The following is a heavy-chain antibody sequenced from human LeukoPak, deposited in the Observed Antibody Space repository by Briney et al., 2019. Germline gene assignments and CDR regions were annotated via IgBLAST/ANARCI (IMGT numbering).Heavy chain of an antibody. CDR1: GFTFSSYA. Sequence: QPGRSLRLSCAASGFTFSSYAMHWVRQAPGKGLEWVAVISYDGSNKYYADSVKGRFTISRDNSKNTLHLQMNSLRAEDTAVYYCARDAPVADYYDSSGIFDYWGQGTLSPSPQ. V-gene: IGHV3-30*04. J-gene: IGHJ4*02. CDR2: ISYDGSNK. D-gene: IGHD3-22*01. CDR3: ARDAPVADYYDSSGIFDY.